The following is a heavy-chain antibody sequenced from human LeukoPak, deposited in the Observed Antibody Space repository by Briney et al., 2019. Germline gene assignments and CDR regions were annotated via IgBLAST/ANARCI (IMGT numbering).Heavy chain of an antibody. D-gene: IGHD2/OR15-2a*01. CDR3: AKIGAGSRRQDYLYFDY. J-gene: IGHJ4*02. CDR2: ISGSGGST. CDR1: GFTFSSYA. Sequence: PGGSLRLSCAAPGFTFSSYAMSWVRQAPGKGLEWVSAISGSGGSTYYADSVKGRFTISRDNSKNTLYLQMNILRAEDTAVYYCAKIGAGSRRQDYLYFDYWGQGTLVTVSS. V-gene: IGHV3-23*01.